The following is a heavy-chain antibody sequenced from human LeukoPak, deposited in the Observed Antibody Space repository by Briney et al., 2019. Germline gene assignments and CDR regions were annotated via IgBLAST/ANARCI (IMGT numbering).Heavy chain of an antibody. Sequence: PGGSLRLSCAASGFTFSSYAMSWVRQAPGKELEWVSAISGSGGSTYYADSVKGRFTISRDNSKNTLYLQMNSLRAEDTAVYYCAKWPGGYYDSSGYRSYWYFDLWGRGTLVTVSS. CDR3: AKWPGGYYDSSGYRSYWYFDL. J-gene: IGHJ2*01. CDR2: ISGSGGST. CDR1: GFTFSSYA. D-gene: IGHD3-22*01. V-gene: IGHV3-23*01.